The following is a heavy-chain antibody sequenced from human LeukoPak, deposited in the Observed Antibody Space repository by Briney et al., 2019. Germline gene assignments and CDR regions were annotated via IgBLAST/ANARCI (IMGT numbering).Heavy chain of an antibody. CDR3: ARLGYDSSGYQPEVRYYFDY. Sequence: GESLKISCKGSGYNFNNYWIGWVRQMPGKGLEWMGIIYRGDSDTRYSPSFQGLVTISADKSADKSISTAYLQWSSLKASDTAMYYCARLGYDSSGYQPEVRYYFDYWGQGTLVTVSS. V-gene: IGHV5-51*01. D-gene: IGHD3-22*01. CDR1: GYNFNNYW. CDR2: IYRGDSDT. J-gene: IGHJ4*02.